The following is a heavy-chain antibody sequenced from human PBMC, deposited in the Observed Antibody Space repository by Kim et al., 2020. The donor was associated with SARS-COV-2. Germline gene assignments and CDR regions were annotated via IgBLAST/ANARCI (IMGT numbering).Heavy chain of an antibody. D-gene: IGHD3-9*01. CDR1: GFTFSDNA. Sequence: GSLRLSCAASGFTFSDNAMHWVRQAPSMGLEWVAVISYDGSNDYYADSVKGRFTISRDNYKKTLYLHMNSLRPEDTAVYYCASSVEYNILTGYPSSVYWGQGTLVTVSS. CDR2: ISYDGSND. CDR3: ASSVEYNILTGYPSSVY. V-gene: IGHV3-30-3*01. J-gene: IGHJ4*02.